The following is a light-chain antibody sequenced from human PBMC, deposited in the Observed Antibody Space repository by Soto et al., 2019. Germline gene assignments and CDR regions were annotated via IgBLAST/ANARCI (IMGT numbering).Light chain of an antibody. CDR2: EVN. Sequence: QSALTQPPYTSGSPGQSVTISCTGSGSDITTNDYVSWYQQHPGKAPKLIIYEVNRRPSGVPDRFSGSKSGNTASLTVSGLQAEDEAVYHCSSYADTNNLIFGGGTKLTVL. CDR1: GSDITTNDY. CDR3: SSYADTNNLI. V-gene: IGLV2-8*01. J-gene: IGLJ2*01.